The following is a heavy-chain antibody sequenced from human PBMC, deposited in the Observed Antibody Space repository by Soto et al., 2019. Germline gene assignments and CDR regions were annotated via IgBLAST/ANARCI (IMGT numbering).Heavy chain of an antibody. D-gene: IGHD2-15*01. J-gene: IGHJ6*03. CDR1: ADSVSSNGAA. CDR3: ARLGYCSGGSCYSDSYYYYMDV. CDR2: TYYRSKWYN. Sequence: SQTLSLTCAISADSVSSNGAAYNCIKQSPSRGLEWLGRTYYRSKWYNDYAVSVKSRITINPDTSKNQFSLQLNSVTPEDTAVYYCARLGYCSGGSCYSDSYYYYMDVWGKGTTVTVSS. V-gene: IGHV6-1*01.